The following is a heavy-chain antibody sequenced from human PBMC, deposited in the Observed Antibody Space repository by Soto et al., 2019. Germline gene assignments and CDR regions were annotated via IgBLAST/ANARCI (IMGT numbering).Heavy chain of an antibody. J-gene: IGHJ6*03. CDR1: GGSISSYY. CDR3: ARQGSSWLPYYYYMDV. CDR2: IYYSGST. D-gene: IGHD6-13*01. Sequence: SETLSLTCTVSGGSISSYYWSWIRQPPGKGLEWIGYIYYSGSTNYNPSLKSRVTISVDTSKNQFSLKLSSVTAADTAVYYCARQGSSWLPYYYYMDVWGKGTKVTVSS. V-gene: IGHV4-59*08.